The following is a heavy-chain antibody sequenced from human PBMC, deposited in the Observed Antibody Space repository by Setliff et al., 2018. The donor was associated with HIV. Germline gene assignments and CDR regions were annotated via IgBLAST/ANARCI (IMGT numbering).Heavy chain of an antibody. D-gene: IGHD1-26*01. Sequence: ASVKVSCKISGYTLTELSIHWVRQAPGKGLEWMAHFDPEDGETFYAQKFQGRLTMTEDTSTDTADMELSSLRSEDTAGYYCVRDDKWAFDLWGQRTMVTV. J-gene: IGHJ3*01. CDR1: GYTLTELS. CDR2: FDPEDGET. V-gene: IGHV1-24*01. CDR3: VRDDKWAFDL.